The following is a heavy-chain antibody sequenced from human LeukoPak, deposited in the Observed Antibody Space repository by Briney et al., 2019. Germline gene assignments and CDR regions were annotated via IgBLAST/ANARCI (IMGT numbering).Heavy chain of an antibody. CDR1: GGSFSGYY. J-gene: IGHJ4*02. CDR2: INHSGST. D-gene: IGHD2-15*01. CDR3: ARGSVVPFDY. Sequence: SETLSLTCAVYGGSFSGYYWSWIRQPPGKGLEWIGGINHSGSTNYNPSLKSRVTISVDTSKNQFSLKLSSVTAADTAVYYCARGSVVPFDYWGQGTLVTVSS. V-gene: IGHV4-34*01.